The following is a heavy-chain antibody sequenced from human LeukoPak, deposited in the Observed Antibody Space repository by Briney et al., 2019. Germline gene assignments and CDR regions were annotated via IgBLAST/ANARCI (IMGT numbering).Heavy chain of an antibody. D-gene: IGHD4-17*01. CDR2: IYPGDSDT. J-gene: IGHJ6*02. Sequence: PGESLKISCKGSGYSFTSYWIGWVRQMPGKGLEWMGIIYPGDSDTRYSPSFQGQVTISADKSISTAYLQWSSLKASDTAMYYCARGTYGDLRDDYYYGMDVWGQGTTVTVSS. CDR1: GYSFTSYW. V-gene: IGHV5-51*01. CDR3: ARGTYGDLRDDYYYGMDV.